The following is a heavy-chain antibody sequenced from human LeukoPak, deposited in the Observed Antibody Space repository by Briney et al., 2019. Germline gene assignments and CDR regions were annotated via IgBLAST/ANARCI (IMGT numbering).Heavy chain of an antibody. J-gene: IGHJ4*02. V-gene: IGHV3-66*02. CDR2: IYSAGAT. CDR3: AKDARYFDY. D-gene: IGHD5-24*01. CDR1: GFTVSDNY. Sequence: GGSLRLSCAASGFTVSDNYMTWVRQAPGKGLEWVSSIYSAGATHYAESVKGRFTISRDNSKNTLYLQMNSLRAEDTAVYYCAKDARYFDYWGQGTLVTVSS.